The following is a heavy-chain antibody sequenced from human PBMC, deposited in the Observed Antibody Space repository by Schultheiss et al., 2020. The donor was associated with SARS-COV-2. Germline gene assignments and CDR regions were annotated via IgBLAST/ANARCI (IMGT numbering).Heavy chain of an antibody. V-gene: IGHV4-34*01. D-gene: IGHD6-13*01. J-gene: IGHJ6*02. CDR3: ARGAAAGTSYYYYYYGMDV. CDR1: GGSFSGYY. Sequence: SQTLSLTCAVYGGSFSGYYWSWIRQPPGKGLEWIGEINHSGSTNYNPSLKSRVTISVDTSKNQFSLKLSSVTAADTAVYYCARGAAAGTSYYYYYYGMDVWGQGTTVTVSS. CDR2: INHSGST.